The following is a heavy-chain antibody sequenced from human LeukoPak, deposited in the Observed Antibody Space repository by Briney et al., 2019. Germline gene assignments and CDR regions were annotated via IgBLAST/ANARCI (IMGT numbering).Heavy chain of an antibody. CDR3: ARRDYFDY. CDR2: ITSGGST. CDR1: GFTFSNYA. V-gene: IGHV3-23*01. Sequence: PGGSLRLSCATSGFTFSNYAMSWVRQAPGKGLEWVSAITSGGSTFYADSVIGRFTISRDNSKNTLYLQMYNLRAEDTAVYYCARRDYFDYWGQGTLVTVSS. J-gene: IGHJ4*02.